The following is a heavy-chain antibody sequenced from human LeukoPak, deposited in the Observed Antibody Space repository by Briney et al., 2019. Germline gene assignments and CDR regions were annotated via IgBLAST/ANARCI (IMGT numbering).Heavy chain of an antibody. CDR3: ARFPVDYCDSSAYIGFDY. J-gene: IGHJ4*02. CDR1: GASISSTNW. D-gene: IGHD3-22*01. CDR2: IYHSGST. Sequence: SETLSLTCAASGASISSTNWWSWVRQPPGKGLEWIGEIYHSGSTYHNPSLKSRVTISVDKSKNQFSLKLSSVTAADTAVYYGARFPVDYCDSSAYIGFDYWGQGTLVTVSS. V-gene: IGHV4-4*02.